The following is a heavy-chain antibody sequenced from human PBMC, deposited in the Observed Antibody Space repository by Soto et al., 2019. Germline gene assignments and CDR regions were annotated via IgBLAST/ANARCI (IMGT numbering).Heavy chain of an antibody. V-gene: IGHV3-23*01. D-gene: IGHD3-9*01. J-gene: IGHJ4*02. CDR2: ISSTGSKT. CDR1: GFSMTNHA. CDR3: AREPKPFLTGYYDL. Sequence: GGSLRLSCVVSGFSMTNHALTWVRQAPGKGLEWVSSISSTGSKTYYADSIKGRFTISRDNSKNTVFLQMNSLRPDDMAFYFCAREPKPFLTGYYDLWGQGTLVTVSS.